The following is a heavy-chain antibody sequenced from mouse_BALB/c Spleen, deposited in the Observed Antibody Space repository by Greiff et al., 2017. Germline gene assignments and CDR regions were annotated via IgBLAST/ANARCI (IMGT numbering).Heavy chain of an antibody. CDR3: GRRLIGGSSSFDY. D-gene: IGHD1-1*01. V-gene: IGHV1-54*01. J-gene: IGHJ3*01. CDR2: INPGSGGT. CDR1: GYAFTNYL. Sequence: QVQLQQSGPELVRPGTSVKVSCKASGYAFTNYLIEWVKQRPGQGLEWLGVINPGSGGTNYNEKFKGKATLTADKSSSTTYMQLSSLTSDDSAVLFCGRRLIGGSSSFDYWGQGTRVTVSA.